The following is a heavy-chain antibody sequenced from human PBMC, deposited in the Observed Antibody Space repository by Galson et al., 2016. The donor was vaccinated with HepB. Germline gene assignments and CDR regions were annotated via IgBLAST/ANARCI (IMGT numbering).Heavy chain of an antibody. CDR3: ASGYSYGYFYY. J-gene: IGHJ4*02. CDR2: FSGYDSSA. Sequence: SLRLSCAASGFSVYVMSWVRQAPGKGLEWVATFSGYDSSAFYADSVNGRFTISRDNAKNSLYLQMNSLRAEDTAVYYCASGYSYGYFYYWGQGTLVTVSS. CDR1: GFSVYV. D-gene: IGHD5-18*01. V-gene: IGHV3-21*01.